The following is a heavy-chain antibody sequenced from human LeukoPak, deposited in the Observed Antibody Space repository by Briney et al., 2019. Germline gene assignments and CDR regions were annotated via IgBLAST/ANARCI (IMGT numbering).Heavy chain of an antibody. CDR2: IYTSGST. Sequence: PSETLSLTCTVSGGSISSYYWSWIRQPAGKGLEWIGRIYTSGSTNYNPSLKSRVTMSVDTSKNQFSLKLSSVTAADTAVYYCARVHYDILTGYYSDAFDIWGQGTMVTVSS. V-gene: IGHV4-4*07. CDR1: GGSISSYY. J-gene: IGHJ3*02. D-gene: IGHD3-9*01. CDR3: ARVHYDILTGYYSDAFDI.